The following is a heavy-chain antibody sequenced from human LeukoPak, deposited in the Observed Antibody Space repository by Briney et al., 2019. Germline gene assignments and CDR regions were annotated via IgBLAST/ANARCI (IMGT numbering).Heavy chain of an antibody. Sequence: GESLKISCKASGYSFFSDGIAWVRQMPGKGLEWMGIIFPIDSETTYSPSFQGQVTISADKSISTAYLQWSSLKASDTAMYYCTRGCSGGSCSRDAMDVWGQGTMVTVSS. V-gene: IGHV5-51*01. D-gene: IGHD2-15*01. J-gene: IGHJ6*02. CDR2: IFPIDSET. CDR3: TRGCSGGSCSRDAMDV. CDR1: GYSFFSDG.